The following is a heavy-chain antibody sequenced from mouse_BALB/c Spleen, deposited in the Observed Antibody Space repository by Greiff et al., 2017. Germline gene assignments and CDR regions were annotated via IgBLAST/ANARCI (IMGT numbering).Heavy chain of an antibody. J-gene: IGHJ2*01. CDR2: ISSGGST. CDR1: GFTFSSYA. D-gene: IGHD1-1*01. Sequence: EVKLMESGGGLVKPGGSLKLSCAASGFTFSSYAMSWVRQTPEKRLEWVASISSGGSTYYPDSVKGRFTISRDNARNILYLQMSSLRSEDTAMYYCARATVVATLRYFDYWGQGTTLTVSS. CDR3: ARATVVATLRYFDY. V-gene: IGHV5-6-5*01.